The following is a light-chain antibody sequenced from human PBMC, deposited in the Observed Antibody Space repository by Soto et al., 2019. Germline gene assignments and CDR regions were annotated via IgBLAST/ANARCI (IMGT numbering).Light chain of an antibody. J-gene: IGKJ1*01. V-gene: IGKV3-20*01. CDR1: QSVSSSS. CDR3: QQYNSWPET. Sequence: EIVLTQSPCTLSLSPVERATLSCRASQSVSSSSLAWYQQKRGQAPRLLIHDASSRATGIPDRFSGSGSGTDFTLTISRLEPEDFAVYYCQQYNSWPETFGQGTKVDNK. CDR2: DAS.